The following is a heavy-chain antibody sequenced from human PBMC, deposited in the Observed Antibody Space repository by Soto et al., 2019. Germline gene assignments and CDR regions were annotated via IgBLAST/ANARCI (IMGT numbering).Heavy chain of an antibody. J-gene: IGHJ5*02. CDR1: GYTFTSYY. Sequence: ASVKVSCKASGYTFTSYYMHWVRQAPGQGLEWMGIINPSGGSTSYAQKFQGRVTMTRDTSTSTVYMELSSLRSEDTAVYYCARDLSRMAYSYGFRFDPWGQGTLVTVSS. CDR2: INPSGGST. CDR3: ARDLSRMAYSYGFRFDP. D-gene: IGHD5-18*01. V-gene: IGHV1-46*01.